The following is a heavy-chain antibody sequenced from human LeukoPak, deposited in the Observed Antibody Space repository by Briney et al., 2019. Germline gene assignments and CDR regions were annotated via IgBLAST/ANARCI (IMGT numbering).Heavy chain of an antibody. V-gene: IGHV4-61*02. CDR1: GGSISSADYY. Sequence: SETLSLTCTVSGGSISSADYYWSWIRQPPGKGLEWIGRLYTSGSTIYNPSLKSRVTMSVDTSKNQFSLKLSSVTAADTAIYYCARDDPSQLSPQQHYYYYYYMDVWGKGTTVTVSS. D-gene: IGHD5/OR15-5a*01. CDR2: LYTSGST. CDR3: ARDDPSQLSPQQHYYYYYYMDV. J-gene: IGHJ6*03.